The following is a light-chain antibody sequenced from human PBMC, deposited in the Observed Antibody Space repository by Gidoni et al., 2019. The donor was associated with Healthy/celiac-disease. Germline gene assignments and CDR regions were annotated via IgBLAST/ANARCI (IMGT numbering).Light chain of an antibody. V-gene: IGKV1-9*01. CDR1: QGISSY. J-gene: IGKJ4*02. CDR3: QQLNSYPLT. CDR2: AAS. Sequence: DIQFTQSPSFLSASVGDRVTVTCRASQGISSYLAWYHQKPGKAPKLRIYAASTLQSGVPSRFSGSGSGTEFTLTIRSLQPEEFATYYCQQLNSYPLTFGGGTKVEIK.